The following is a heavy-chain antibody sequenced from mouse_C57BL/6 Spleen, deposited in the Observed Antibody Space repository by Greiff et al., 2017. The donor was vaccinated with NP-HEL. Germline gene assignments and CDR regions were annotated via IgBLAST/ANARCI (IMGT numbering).Heavy chain of an antibody. CDR1: GYTFTSYW. CDR2: INPSNGGT. Sequence: QVHVKQSGTELVKPGASVKLSCKASGYTFTSYWMHWVKQRPGQGLEWIGNINPSNGGTNYNEKFKSKATLTVDKSSSTAYMQLSSLTSEDSAVYYCARRGGSGYVFDYWGQGTTLTVSS. D-gene: IGHD3-2*02. V-gene: IGHV1-53*01. CDR3: ARRGGSGYVFDY. J-gene: IGHJ2*01.